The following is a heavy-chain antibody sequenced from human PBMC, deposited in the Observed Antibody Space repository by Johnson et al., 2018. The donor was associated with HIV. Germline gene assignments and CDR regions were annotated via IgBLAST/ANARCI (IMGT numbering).Heavy chain of an antibody. J-gene: IGHJ3*02. D-gene: IGHD3-16*02. CDR1: GFTVSSNY. CDR2: ISGSGGST. CDR3: ARNLWGSYRHDAFDI. V-gene: IGHV3-66*02. Sequence: VQLVESGGGLVQPGGSLRLSCAASGFTVSSNYMSWVRQAPGKGLEWVSAISGSGGSTYYADSVKGRFTISRDNSKNTLYLQMNSLRVEDTAGYYCARNLWGSYRHDAFDIWGQGTMVTVSS.